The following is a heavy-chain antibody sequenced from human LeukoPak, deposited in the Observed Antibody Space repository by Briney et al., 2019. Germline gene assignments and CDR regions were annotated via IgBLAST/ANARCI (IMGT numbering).Heavy chain of an antibody. D-gene: IGHD3-22*01. CDR1: GGSISSSSYY. J-gene: IGHJ4*02. CDR3: ARVVVIQRVDY. CDR2: IYYSGST. V-gene: IGHV4-39*07. Sequence: SSETLSLTCTVSGGSISSSSYYWGWIRQPPGKGLEWIGSIYYSGSTYYNPSLKSRVTISVDTSKNQFSLKLSSVTAADTAVYYCARVVVIQRVDYWGQGTLVTVSS.